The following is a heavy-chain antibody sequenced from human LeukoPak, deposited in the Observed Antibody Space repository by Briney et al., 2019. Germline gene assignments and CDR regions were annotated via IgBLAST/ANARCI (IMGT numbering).Heavy chain of an antibody. Sequence: SGTLSLTCAVSGGSISSSNWWSWVRQPQGKGLEWIGEIYHSGSTNYNPSLKSRVTISVDKSKSQFSLKLSSVTAADTAVYYCARGNINTYYYGSGSYDYWGQGTLVTVSS. D-gene: IGHD3-10*01. J-gene: IGHJ4*02. CDR3: ARGNINTYYYGSGSYDY. CDR1: GGSISSSNW. CDR2: IYHSGST. V-gene: IGHV4-4*02.